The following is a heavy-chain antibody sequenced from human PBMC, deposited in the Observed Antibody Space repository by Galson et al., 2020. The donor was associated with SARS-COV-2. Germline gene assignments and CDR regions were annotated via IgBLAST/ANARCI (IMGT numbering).Heavy chain of an antibody. CDR3: AKGAHPLDY. J-gene: IGHJ4*02. Sequence: GESLKISCAASGFTFSSYGMHWVRQAPGKGLEWVAVIRYDGSNKYYADSVKGRFTISRDNSKNTLYLQMNSLRAEDTAVYYCAKGAHPLDYWGQETLVTVSS. D-gene: IGHD1-26*01. CDR1: GFTFSSYG. CDR2: IRYDGSNK. V-gene: IGHV3-33*06.